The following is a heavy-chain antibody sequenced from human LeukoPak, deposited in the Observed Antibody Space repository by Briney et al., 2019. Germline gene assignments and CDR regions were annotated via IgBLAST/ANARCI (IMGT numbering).Heavy chain of an antibody. CDR1: GGSFSGYY. Sequence: KSSETLSLTCAVYGGSFSGYYWSWIRQPPGKGLEWIGEINHSGSTNYNPSLKSRVTISVDTSKNQFSLKLSSVTAADTAVYYCARGWYSGSYLFDYWGQGTLVTVSS. CDR2: INHSGST. V-gene: IGHV4-34*01. CDR3: ARGWYSGSYLFDY. D-gene: IGHD1-26*01. J-gene: IGHJ4*02.